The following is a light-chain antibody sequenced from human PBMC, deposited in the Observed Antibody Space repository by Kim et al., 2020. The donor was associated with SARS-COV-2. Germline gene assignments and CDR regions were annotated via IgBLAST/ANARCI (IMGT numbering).Light chain of an antibody. Sequence: GQSVTISCTGTSSDIGGYNHVSWYQQQPGKAPKLVIYEVSKRPSGVPDRFSGSKSGNTASLTVSGLRAEDEADYYCSSYAGSKNYVFGIGTQVTVL. CDR1: SSDIGGYNH. V-gene: IGLV2-8*01. J-gene: IGLJ1*01. CDR2: EVS. CDR3: SSYAGSKNYV.